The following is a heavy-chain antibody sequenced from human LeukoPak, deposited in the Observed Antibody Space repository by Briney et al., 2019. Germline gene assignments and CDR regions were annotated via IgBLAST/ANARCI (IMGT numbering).Heavy chain of an antibody. CDR1: GGTFSSYA. D-gene: IGHD3-10*01. Sequence: SVKVSCKASGGTFSSYAISWVRQAPGQGLEWMGGIIPIFGTANYAQKFQGRVTITADESTSTAYMELSSLRSEDTAVYYCAGVDRITMVRGVIAKHSYYFDYWGQGTLVTVSS. J-gene: IGHJ4*02. V-gene: IGHV1-69*13. CDR2: IIPIFGTA. CDR3: AGVDRITMVRGVIAKHSYYFDY.